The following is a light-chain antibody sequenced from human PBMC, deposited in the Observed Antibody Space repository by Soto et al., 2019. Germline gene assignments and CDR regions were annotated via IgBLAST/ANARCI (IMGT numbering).Light chain of an antibody. Sequence: EIQITQSPATISVSPGEGGTISCRASQSVRDNLAWYQQKPGQAPRLLIYRASTRATGVPARFSGSGSGTEFTLTISSLQSEDVSVYFCQHYNFWPHTFGQGTRLDIK. CDR3: QHYNFWPHT. J-gene: IGKJ5*01. CDR2: RAS. CDR1: QSVRDN. V-gene: IGKV3D-15*01.